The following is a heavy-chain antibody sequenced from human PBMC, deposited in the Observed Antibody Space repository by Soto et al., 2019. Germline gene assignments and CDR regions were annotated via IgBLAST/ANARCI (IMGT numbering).Heavy chain of an antibody. J-gene: IGHJ4*02. CDR2: ISAYNGNT. V-gene: IGHV1-18*01. CDR3: VRDRSFYDSSGYVDY. D-gene: IGHD3-22*01. Sequence: ASVKVSCKASGYTFKNYGISWVRQAPGQGLEWMAWISAYNGNTDYAQHLQGRLTMTTDTSTGTVYMELGSLRSDDTAVYYCVRDRSFYDSSGYVDYWGQGTRVTVSS. CDR1: GYTFKNYG.